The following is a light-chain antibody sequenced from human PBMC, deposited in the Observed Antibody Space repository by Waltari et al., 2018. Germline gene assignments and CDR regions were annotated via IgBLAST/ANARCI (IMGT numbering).Light chain of an antibody. CDR2: AAS. CDR1: QGISSY. J-gene: IGKJ3*01. CDR3: QQLNSYPPGIT. Sequence: IQLTQSPSSLSASVGDRVTITCRASQGISSYLAWYQQKPGKAPNLLIYAASTLQSGVPSRFSGSGSGTDFTLTISSLQPEDFATYYCQQLNSYPPGITFGPGTKVDIK. V-gene: IGKV1-9*01.